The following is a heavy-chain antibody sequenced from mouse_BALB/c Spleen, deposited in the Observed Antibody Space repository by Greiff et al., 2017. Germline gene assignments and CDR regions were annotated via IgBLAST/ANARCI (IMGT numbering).Heavy chain of an antibody. Sequence: EVQRVESGGGLVKPGGSLKLSCAASGFTFSSYTMSWVRQTPEKRLEWVATISSGGSYTYYPDSVKGRFTISRDNAKNTLYLQMSSLKSEDTAMYYCTRDRGDYGSSPFDYWGQGTTLTVSS. CDR1: GFTFSSYT. CDR2: ISSGGSYT. J-gene: IGHJ2*01. V-gene: IGHV5-6-4*01. CDR3: TRDRGDYGSSPFDY. D-gene: IGHD1-1*01.